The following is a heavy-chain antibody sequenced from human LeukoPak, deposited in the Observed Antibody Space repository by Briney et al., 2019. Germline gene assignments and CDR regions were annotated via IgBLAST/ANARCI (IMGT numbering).Heavy chain of an antibody. V-gene: IGHV3-66*02. CDR2: IYSGGST. J-gene: IGHJ3*02. D-gene: IGHD5-24*01. Sequence: GGSLRLSCAASGFTVSSNYMSWVRQAPGKGLEWVSVIYSGGSTYCADSVKGRFTISRDNSKNTLYLQMNSLRAEDTAVYYCARPRDGYDDAFDIWGQGTMVTVSS. CDR1: GFTVSSNY. CDR3: ARPRDGYDDAFDI.